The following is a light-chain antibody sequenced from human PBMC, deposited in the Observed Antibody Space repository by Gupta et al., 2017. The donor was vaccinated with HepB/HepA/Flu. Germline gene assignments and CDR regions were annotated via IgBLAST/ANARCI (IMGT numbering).Light chain of an antibody. CDR2: DAS. CDR1: QGVSSRL. J-gene: IGKJ2*01. Sequence: EIVLTQSPGTLSFSPGERATLSCRASQGVSSRLLAWYQQRPGRAPRLLIYDASSRATGIPDRFSGSGSGTDFTLTISRLEPEDFAVYFCHHYSGQFGHTFGQGTKLEIK. V-gene: IGKV3-20*01. CDR3: HHYSGQFGHT.